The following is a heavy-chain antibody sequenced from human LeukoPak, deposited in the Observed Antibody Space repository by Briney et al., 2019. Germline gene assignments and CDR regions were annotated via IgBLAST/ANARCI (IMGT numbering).Heavy chain of an antibody. V-gene: IGHV1-18*01. CDR1: GYTFTSYG. D-gene: IGHD4-17*01. J-gene: IGHJ6*02. CDR3: ARAPPLDYGGDYYYGMDV. Sequence: ASVKVSCKASGYTFTSYGIIWVRQAPGQGLEWMGWISAYNGNTNYAQGLQGRVTMTTDTSTSTAYMELRSLRSDDTVVYYCARAPPLDYGGDYYYGMDVWGQGTTVTVSS. CDR2: ISAYNGNT.